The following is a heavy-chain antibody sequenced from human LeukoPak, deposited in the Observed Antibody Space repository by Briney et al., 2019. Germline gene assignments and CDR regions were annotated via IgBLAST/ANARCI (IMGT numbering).Heavy chain of an antibody. CDR2: ISGSGGST. V-gene: IGHV3-23*01. Sequence: GGSRGLSLAAPGLTFSSYAMSWFRQAPGKGLDGASAISGSGGSTYYADSVKGRFTISRDNSKNTLYLQMNSLRAEDTAVYYCAKPYDSGTFPPGYWGQGTLVTVSS. D-gene: IGHD3-10*01. CDR3: AKPYDSGTFPPGY. CDR1: GLTFSSYA. J-gene: IGHJ4*02.